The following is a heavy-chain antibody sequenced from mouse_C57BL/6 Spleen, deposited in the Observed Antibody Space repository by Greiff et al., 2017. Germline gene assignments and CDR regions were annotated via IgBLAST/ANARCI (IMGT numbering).Heavy chain of an antibody. Sequence: QVQLKQPGAELVRPGSSVKLSCKASGYTFTSYWMAWVKQRPGQGLEWIGNIYPSGSETHYNQRFKDKATLTVDKSSSTAYMQLSSLTSEDSAVDYCAREDYSNAMDYWGQGTSVTVSS. CDR3: AREDYSNAMDY. V-gene: IGHV1-61*01. CDR2: IYPSGSET. J-gene: IGHJ4*01. D-gene: IGHD2-5*01. CDR1: GYTFTSYW.